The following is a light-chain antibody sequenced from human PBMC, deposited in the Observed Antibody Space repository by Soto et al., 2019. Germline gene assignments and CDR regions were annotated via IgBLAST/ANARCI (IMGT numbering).Light chain of an antibody. Sequence: QSELTQAAYVNGSPGQSIPISCTRTSSDVGSYNLVSWYQQHPGKAPKLMIYEGSKRPSGVSNRFSGSKSGNTASLTISGLQAEDEADYYCCSYAGSSTFGFGTGTKVTVL. V-gene: IGLV2-23*03. CDR3: CSYAGSSTFG. CDR2: EGS. CDR1: SSDVGSYNL. J-gene: IGLJ1*01.